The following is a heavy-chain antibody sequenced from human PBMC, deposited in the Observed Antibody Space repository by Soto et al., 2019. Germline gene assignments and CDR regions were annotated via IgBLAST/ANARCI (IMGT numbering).Heavy chain of an antibody. D-gene: IGHD3-16*01. V-gene: IGHV4-59*01. CDR1: GGSISSYY. CDR3: ARDSSLGAEGNLPGFFMDV. CDR2: IYYSGST. J-gene: IGHJ6*03. Sequence: SETLSLTCTVSGGSISSYYWSWIRQPPGKGLEWIGYIYYSGSTNYNPSLKSRVTISVDTSKNQFSLKLSSVTAADTAVYYCARDSSLGAEGNLPGFFMDVWGEGTTVTV.